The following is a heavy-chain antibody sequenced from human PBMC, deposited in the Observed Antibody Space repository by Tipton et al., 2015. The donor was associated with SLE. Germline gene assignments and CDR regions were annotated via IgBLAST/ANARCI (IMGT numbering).Heavy chain of an antibody. Sequence: QLVQSGPEVKKPGASVKVSCKVSGYTLTELTIHWVRQAPGKGLEWMGGLDPEYGEIVYAQKFQGRITMTEDTSTDTASMELSSLISDDTAIYYCATSATLDFWGQGTLVTVSS. CDR3: ATSATLDF. CDR2: LDPEYGEI. J-gene: IGHJ4*02. CDR1: GYTLTELT. V-gene: IGHV1-24*01.